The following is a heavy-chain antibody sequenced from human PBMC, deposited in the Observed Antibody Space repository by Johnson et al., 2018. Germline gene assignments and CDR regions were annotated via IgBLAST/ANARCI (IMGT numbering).Heavy chain of an antibody. CDR3: ARGRVPAARYYYYYMDV. CDR1: GGSISSYY. D-gene: IGHD2-2*01. CDR2: IYYSGST. Sequence: QVQLQESGPGLVKPSETLSLTCTVSGGSISSYYWSWIRQPPGKGLEWIGYIYYSGSTNYNPSLKRRVTISVDTSKTQFSLKPGSVTAADTAVYYCARGRVPAARYYYYYMDVWGKGTTVTVSS. J-gene: IGHJ6*03. V-gene: IGHV4-59*01.